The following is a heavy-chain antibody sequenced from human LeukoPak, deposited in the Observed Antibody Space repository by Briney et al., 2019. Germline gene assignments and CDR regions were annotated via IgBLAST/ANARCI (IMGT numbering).Heavy chain of an antibody. V-gene: IGHV1-69*01. CDR2: IIPIFGTA. CDR3: ARTRSSSSSWYGQFDY. D-gene: IGHD6-13*01. Sequence: SVKVSCKASGGTFSSYAISWVRQAPGQGLEWMGGIIPIFGTANYAQKFQGRVTITADESTSTAYMELSSLRSEDTAVYYCARTRSSSSSWYGQFDYWGQGTLVTVSS. CDR1: GGTFSSYA. J-gene: IGHJ4*02.